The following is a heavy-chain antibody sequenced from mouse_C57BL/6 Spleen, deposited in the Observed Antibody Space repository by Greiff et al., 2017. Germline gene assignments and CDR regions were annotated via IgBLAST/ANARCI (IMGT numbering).Heavy chain of an antibody. Sequence: QVQLQQPGAELVKPGASVKLSCKASGYTFTSYWMHWVKQRPGQGLEWIGMIHPNSGSTNYNEKFKSKATLTVDKSSSTAYMQLSSLTSEDSAVYYCARWPAITTVVATNVTDYWGQGTTLTVSS. J-gene: IGHJ2*01. D-gene: IGHD1-1*01. CDR1: GYTFTSYW. V-gene: IGHV1-64*01. CDR3: ARWPAITTVVATNVTDY. CDR2: IHPNSGST.